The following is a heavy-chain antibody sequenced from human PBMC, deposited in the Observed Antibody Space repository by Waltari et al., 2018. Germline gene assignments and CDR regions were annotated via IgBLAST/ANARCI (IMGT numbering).Heavy chain of an antibody. Sequence: QVQLQQSGPGLVKPSQTLSLTCTISGDIVSSNSAAWNWIRQSPSRGLEWLGRTYYRSKWYNEYAGSVRSRITINPDTSKNQFSLQLNSVTPEDTAVYFCARFPFRVIAATSTWGQGTLVTVSS. CDR3: ARFPFRVIAATST. CDR1: GDIVSSNSAA. V-gene: IGHV6-1*01. D-gene: IGHD6-13*01. CDR2: TYYRSKWYN. J-gene: IGHJ4*02.